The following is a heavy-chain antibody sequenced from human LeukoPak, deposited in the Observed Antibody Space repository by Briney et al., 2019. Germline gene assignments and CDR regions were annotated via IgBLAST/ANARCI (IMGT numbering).Heavy chain of an antibody. D-gene: IGHD2-2*01. CDR3: ARAVTQLLYYFDY. CDR2: INPNSGGT. V-gene: IGHV1-2*02. CDR1: GYTFTGYY. Sequence: ASVKVSCKAPGYTFTGYYMHWVRQAPGQGLEWMGWINPNSGGTNYAQKFQGRVTMTRDTSISTAYMELSRLRSDDTAVYYCARAVTQLLYYFDYWGQGTLVTVSS. J-gene: IGHJ4*02.